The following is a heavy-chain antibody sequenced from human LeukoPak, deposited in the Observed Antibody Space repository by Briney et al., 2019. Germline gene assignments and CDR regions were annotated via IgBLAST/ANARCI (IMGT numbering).Heavy chain of an antibody. D-gene: IGHD5-18*01. CDR2: INWNGGST. Sequence: GGSLRLSCAASGFTFDDYGMSWVRHAPGKGLEWVSGINWNGGSTGYADSVKGRFTISRDNAKNSLYLQMNSLRAEDTALYYCASVTAMGFDFDYWGQGTLVTVSS. CDR3: ASVTAMGFDFDY. J-gene: IGHJ4*02. CDR1: GFTFDDYG. V-gene: IGHV3-20*04.